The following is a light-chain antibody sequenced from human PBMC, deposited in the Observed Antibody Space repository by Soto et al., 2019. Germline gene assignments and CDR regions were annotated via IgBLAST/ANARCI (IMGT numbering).Light chain of an antibody. J-gene: IGKJ1*01. CDR2: WAS. CDR1: QSLLYSSNNKNY. CDR3: QQYYSNPWT. V-gene: IGKV4-1*01. Sequence: DIMMTQSPDSLAVSLGERATINCKSSQSLLYSSNNKNYLAWYQQKPGQPPKLLIYWASTRESGVPDRFSGSGSGADFTLTISSLQAEDVAVYYCQQYYSNPWTFGQGTKVEIK.